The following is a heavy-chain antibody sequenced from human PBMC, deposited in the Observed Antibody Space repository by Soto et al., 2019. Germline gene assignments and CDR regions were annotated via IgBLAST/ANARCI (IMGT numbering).Heavy chain of an antibody. Sequence: QAQLEQSGAEVKKPGASVKVSCKSSGYTFSTSGIGWVRQAPGQGLEWMGWISTYNGDANYAQRFPGRVTMTTDTSTSTTFMELRSLRSDDTAVYYCASEGPRPYYYYGMDVWGQGTTVTVSS. V-gene: IGHV1-18*01. CDR3: ASEGPRPYYYYGMDV. J-gene: IGHJ6*02. D-gene: IGHD6-6*01. CDR1: GYTFSTSG. CDR2: ISTYNGDA.